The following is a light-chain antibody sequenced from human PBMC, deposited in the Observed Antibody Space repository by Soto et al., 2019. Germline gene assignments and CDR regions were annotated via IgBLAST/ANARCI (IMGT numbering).Light chain of an antibody. V-gene: IGKV3-15*01. CDR1: QNISRS. CDR3: HQYNGWPRT. Sequence: EIVMTQSPVTLSVSPGERATLSCRASQNISRSLAWYQQKPGQGPSLLIYGTSTRAGDVPARFSGGGSGTEFTLTITSLQSEDFAVYYCHQYNGWPRTFGQGTKVEI. CDR2: GTS. J-gene: IGKJ1*01.